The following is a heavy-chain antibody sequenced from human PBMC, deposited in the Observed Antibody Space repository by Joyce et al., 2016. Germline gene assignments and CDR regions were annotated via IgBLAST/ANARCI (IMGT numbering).Heavy chain of an antibody. CDR3: ARGINHGFEI. CDR1: GDSVSSNTVA. Sequence: QVRLQQSGPGVVTPSQTLSLTCAVSGDSVSSNTVAWNWIRYSPSRGLEWLGRADRRSSQYEESVKGRINIHPDTSKNQFSLQLNSVTPEDTAVYFCARGINHGFEIWGQGTVVTVSS. D-gene: IGHD3-16*01. J-gene: IGHJ3*02. V-gene: IGHV6-1*01. CDR2: ADRRSS.